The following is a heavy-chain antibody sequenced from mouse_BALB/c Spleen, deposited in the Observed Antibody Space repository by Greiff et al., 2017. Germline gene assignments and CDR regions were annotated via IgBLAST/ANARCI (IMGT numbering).Heavy chain of an antibody. CDR1: GYTFTNYW. V-gene: IGHV1-63*02. J-gene: IGHJ3*01. CDR2: IYPGGGYT. Sequence: VQLQQSGAELVRPGTSVKISCKASGYTFTNYWLGWVKQRPGHGLEWIGDIYPGGGYTNYNEKFKGKATLTADTSSSTAYMQLSSLTSEDSAVYFCARNYYGSSSPFAYWGQGTLVTVSA. D-gene: IGHD1-1*01. CDR3: ARNYYGSSSPFAY.